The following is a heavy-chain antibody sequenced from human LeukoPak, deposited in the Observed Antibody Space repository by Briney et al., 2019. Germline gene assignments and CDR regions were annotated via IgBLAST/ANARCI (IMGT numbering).Heavy chain of an antibody. V-gene: IGHV1-46*01. CDR1: GYTFTGYY. Sequence: ASVKVSCKASGYTFTGYYMHWVRQAPGQGLEWMGIINPSGGSTSYAQKFQGRVTMTRDTSTSTVYMELSSLRSEDTAVYYCARDSDRLRFLEWLLGYFDYWGQGTLVTVSS. J-gene: IGHJ4*02. CDR2: INPSGGST. D-gene: IGHD3-3*01. CDR3: ARDSDRLRFLEWLLGYFDY.